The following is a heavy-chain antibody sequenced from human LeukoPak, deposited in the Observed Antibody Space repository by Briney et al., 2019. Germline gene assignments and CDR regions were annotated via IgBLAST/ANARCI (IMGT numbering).Heavy chain of an antibody. Sequence: GRSLRLSCAASGFTFSNYAMHWVRQAPGKGLEWVAVISYDGSNKYYADSVKGRFTISRDNSKNTLYLQMNSLRAEDTAMYYCAREMKVVVPAATPIVGATKDLPDYWGQGTLVTVSS. J-gene: IGHJ4*02. V-gene: IGHV3-30-3*01. CDR1: GFTFSNYA. D-gene: IGHD2-2*01. CDR2: ISYDGSNK. CDR3: AREMKVVVPAATPIVGATKDLPDY.